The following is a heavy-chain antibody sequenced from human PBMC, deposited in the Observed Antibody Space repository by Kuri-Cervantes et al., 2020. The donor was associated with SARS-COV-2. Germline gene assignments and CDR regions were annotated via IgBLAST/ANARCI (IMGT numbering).Heavy chain of an antibody. CDR3: AHTVVTVWGAYYYYYGMDV. D-gene: IGHD2-21*02. CDR1: GFSLSNARMG. V-gene: IGHV2-26*01. Sequence: SGPTLVKPTETLTLTCTVSGFSLSNARMGVSWIRQPPGKALEWLAHIFSNDEKSYSTSLKSRLTISKDTSKSQVVLTMTNMDPVDTATYYCAHTVVTVWGAYYYYYGMDVWGQGTTVTVSS. CDR2: IFSNDEK. J-gene: IGHJ6*02.